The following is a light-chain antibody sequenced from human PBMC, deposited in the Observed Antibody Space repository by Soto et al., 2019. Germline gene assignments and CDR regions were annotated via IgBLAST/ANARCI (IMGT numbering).Light chain of an antibody. V-gene: IGLV1-44*01. J-gene: IGLJ3*02. Sequence: QSVLTQPPSTSGTPGQRVTISCSGSSSNIGTNTVNWYQQVPGTAPKLLIYGNDQRPSGVPDRFSGSKSGTSVSLAISGLQSEDEADYFCAAWDARLNGVVFGGGTKLTVL. CDR2: GND. CDR3: AAWDARLNGVV. CDR1: SSNIGTNT.